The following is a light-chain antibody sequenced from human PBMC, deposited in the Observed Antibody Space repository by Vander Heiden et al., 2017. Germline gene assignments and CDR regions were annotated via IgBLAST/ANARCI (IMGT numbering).Light chain of an antibody. CDR2: TAS. Sequence: DLQMTQAPSSLSTSLGDRVTITCRASQSISTYLNWYQQKPGKAPKLLIYTASSLQSGVPSRFSGSGSGTDGTDFTLTISSLQREDFATYYCQQSYNIPHTFGQGTKLEIK. V-gene: IGKV1-39*01. CDR3: QQSYNIPHT. CDR1: QSISTY. J-gene: IGKJ2*01.